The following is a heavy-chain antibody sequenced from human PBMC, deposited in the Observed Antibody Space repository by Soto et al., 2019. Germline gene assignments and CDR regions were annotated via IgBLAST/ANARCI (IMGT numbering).Heavy chain of an antibody. Sequence: GGSLRLSCAASGFTFSSYAMSWVRQAPGKGLEWVSAISGSGGSTYYADSVKGRFTISRDNSKNTLYLQMNSLRAEDTAVYYCPKGPRSHYGDYFSWFDPWGQGTLVTVSS. CDR2: ISGSGGST. CDR1: GFTFSSYA. CDR3: PKGPRSHYGDYFSWFDP. V-gene: IGHV3-23*01. J-gene: IGHJ5*02. D-gene: IGHD4-17*01.